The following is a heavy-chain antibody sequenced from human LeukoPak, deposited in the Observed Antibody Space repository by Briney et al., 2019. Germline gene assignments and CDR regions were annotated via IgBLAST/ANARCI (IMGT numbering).Heavy chain of an antibody. J-gene: IGHJ4*02. V-gene: IGHV4-59*08. CDR3: ARQFAYSSSSYFDY. CDR2: VYYTEST. CDR1: GGSVSNYY. D-gene: IGHD6-6*01. Sequence: SETLSLTCSVSGGSVSNYYWSWIRQPPGKGLEWIGYVYYTESTNYNPSLKSLVTMFEDKSKNQFSLRLYSVTVADTAVYYCARQFAYSSSSYFDYWGQGSLVSVSS.